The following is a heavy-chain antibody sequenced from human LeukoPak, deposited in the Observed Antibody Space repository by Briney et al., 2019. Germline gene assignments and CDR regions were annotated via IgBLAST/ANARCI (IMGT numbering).Heavy chain of an antibody. J-gene: IGHJ5*02. CDR1: GGSISGYY. D-gene: IGHD3-3*01. V-gene: IGHV4-59*01. CDR2: MYYSGST. Sequence: SETLSLTCSVSGGSISGYYWSWIRQPPGKGLEWIGDMYYSGSTNYNPSLKSRVTISVDTSKKQISLKLNSVTAADTAVYYCGRGTVFGVATNWFDPWGQGTLVTVSS. CDR3: GRGTVFGVATNWFDP.